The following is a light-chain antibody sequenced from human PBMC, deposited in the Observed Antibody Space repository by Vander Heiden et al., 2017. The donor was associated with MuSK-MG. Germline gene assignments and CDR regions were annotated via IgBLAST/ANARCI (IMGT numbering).Light chain of an antibody. J-gene: IGKJ1*01. CDR2: TAS. Sequence: DIQLTQSPSSLSASVGDRVTITCRASHGINTYLSWYQQRPGEAPKLLIDTASSLESGVPSRFSGSGSGSDFTLTISRLQPEDFATYYCRQTDSTPRTFGQGTKVEIK. CDR3: RQTDSTPRT. V-gene: IGKV1-39*01. CDR1: HGINTY.